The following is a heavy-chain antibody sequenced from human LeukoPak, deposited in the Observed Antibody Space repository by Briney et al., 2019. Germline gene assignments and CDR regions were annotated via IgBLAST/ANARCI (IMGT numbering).Heavy chain of an antibody. J-gene: IGHJ4*02. CDR3: TRGRGYTYGYCFDY. CDR2: IRTKAYGGTT. Sequence: GGSLRLSCTASGFTFGDFAMSWVRQAPGKGLGWVGFIRTKAYGGTTEYAASVKGRFTISRDDSKSIAYLQMNSLKTEDTAVYYCTRGRGYTYGYCFDYWGQGTLVTVSS. V-gene: IGHV3-49*04. CDR1: GFTFGDFA. D-gene: IGHD5-18*01.